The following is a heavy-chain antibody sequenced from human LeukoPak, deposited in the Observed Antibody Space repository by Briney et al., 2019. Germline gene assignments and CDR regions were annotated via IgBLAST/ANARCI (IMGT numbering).Heavy chain of an antibody. Sequence: PGGSLRLSCAASGFTFSSYAMSWVRQAPGKGLEWVSAISGSGGSTYYADSVKGRFTISRDNSKNTLYLQMNSLRAEDTAVYYCARAPSDGSGSYLGFDYWGQGTLVTVSS. CDR2: ISGSGGST. CDR1: GFTFSSYA. D-gene: IGHD3-10*01. CDR3: ARAPSDGSGSYLGFDY. V-gene: IGHV3-23*01. J-gene: IGHJ4*02.